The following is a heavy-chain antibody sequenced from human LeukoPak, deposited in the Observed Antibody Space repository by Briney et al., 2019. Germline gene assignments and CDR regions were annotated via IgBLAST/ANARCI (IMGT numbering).Heavy chain of an antibody. CDR3: AGGEGYDFLRRTNYYYYMDV. Sequence: SETLSLTCAVYGGSFSGYYWSWIRQPPGKGLEWIGEINHSGSTNYNPSLKRRATISVDTSKNQFSLKLSSVTAADTAVYYCAGGEGYDFLRRTNYYYYMDVGGKGTTVTVSS. D-gene: IGHD3-3*01. CDR1: GGSFSGYY. CDR2: INHSGST. J-gene: IGHJ6*03. V-gene: IGHV4-34*01.